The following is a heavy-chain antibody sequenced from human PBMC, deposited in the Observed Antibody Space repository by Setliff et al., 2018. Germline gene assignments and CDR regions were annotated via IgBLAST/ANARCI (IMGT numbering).Heavy chain of an antibody. J-gene: IGHJ4*02. D-gene: IGHD1-1*01. V-gene: IGHV4-4*02. CDR1: CVSINSLSW. CDR3: ARTGTYRYFDY. CDR2: IYHDGGA. Sequence: SETLSLTCAVSCVSINSLSWWSWVRQSPGKGLEWIGEIYHDGGAIYDPSVHYSPSLKGRVSISIDKSRNQFSLKLTSVTAADTAVYYCARTGTYRYFDYWGQGTRVTVSS.